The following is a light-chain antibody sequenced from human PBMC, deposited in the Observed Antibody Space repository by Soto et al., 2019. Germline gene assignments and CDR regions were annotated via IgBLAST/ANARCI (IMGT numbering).Light chain of an antibody. Sequence: QSALTQTPSVSGSPGQSVTISCAGTSSDVGSYDRVSWYQQPPGTAPKLMIYEVSNRPSGVPDRFSGSKSGNTASLNISGLQAEDEADYYCSSHTSSSTLVFGGGTKVTVL. CDR3: SSHTSSSTLV. CDR2: EVS. J-gene: IGLJ2*01. V-gene: IGLV2-18*02. CDR1: SSDVGSYDR.